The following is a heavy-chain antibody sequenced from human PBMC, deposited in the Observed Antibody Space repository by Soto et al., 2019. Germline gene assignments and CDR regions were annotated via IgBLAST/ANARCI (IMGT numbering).Heavy chain of an antibody. CDR3: AKISAGSTDETMFTVFDH. D-gene: IGHD6-13*01. CDR2: IYPGDSDT. CDR1: GYSFATYW. J-gene: IGHJ4*02. Sequence: PGESLKISCKGSGYSFATYWIGWVRQMPGKGLEWMGIIYPGDSDTRYSPSFQGQVTISADKSISTAYLQWSSLKAADTAIYFCAKISAGSTDETMFTVFDHWGQGTLVTVSS. V-gene: IGHV5-51*01.